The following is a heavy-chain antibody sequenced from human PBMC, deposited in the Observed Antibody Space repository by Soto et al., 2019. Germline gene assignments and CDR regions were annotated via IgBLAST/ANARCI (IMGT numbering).Heavy chain of an antibody. Sequence: GGSLRLSCAASGFTVSSNYMSWVRQAPGKGLEWVSVIYSGGSTYYADSVKGRFTISRDTSKNTLYLQMNSLRAEDTAVYYCAISPATYYDDSSGYYYFDYWGQGTLVTVSS. CDR2: IYSGGST. D-gene: IGHD3-22*01. CDR1: GFTVSSNY. CDR3: AISPATYYDDSSGYYYFDY. V-gene: IGHV3-66*01. J-gene: IGHJ4*02.